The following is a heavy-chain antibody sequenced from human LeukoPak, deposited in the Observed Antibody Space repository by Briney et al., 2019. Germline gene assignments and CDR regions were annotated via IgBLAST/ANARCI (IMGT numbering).Heavy chain of an antibody. V-gene: IGHV1-18*01. D-gene: IGHD2-2*01. CDR1: GYTFTSYG. CDR2: ISAYNGNT. Sequence: ASVKVSCKASGYTFTSYGISWVRQAPGQGLEWMGWISAYNGNTNYAQKLQGRVTMTTDTSTSTAYMELRSLRSDDTAVYYCARDDCSSTSCLFTSYYYYMDVWGKGTTVTVSS. CDR3: ARDDCSSTSCLFTSYYYYMDV. J-gene: IGHJ6*03.